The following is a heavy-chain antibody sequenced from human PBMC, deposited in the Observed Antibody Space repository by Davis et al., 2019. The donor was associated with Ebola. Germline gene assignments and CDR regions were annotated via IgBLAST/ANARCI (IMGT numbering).Heavy chain of an antibody. D-gene: IGHD3-16*01. CDR1: GFNFSHYA. CDR3: AKDKGFWVPPDWFGP. Sequence: GESLKISCAVSGFNFSHYAMSWVRQAPGKGLEWVACISGSGKTTYYAGSVEGRFNISRDNSKNPLSLQMTSVRGEDSAVYYCAKDKGFWVPPDWFGPWGQGVQVTVSS. J-gene: IGHJ5*02. CDR2: ISGSGKTT. V-gene: IGHV3-23*01.